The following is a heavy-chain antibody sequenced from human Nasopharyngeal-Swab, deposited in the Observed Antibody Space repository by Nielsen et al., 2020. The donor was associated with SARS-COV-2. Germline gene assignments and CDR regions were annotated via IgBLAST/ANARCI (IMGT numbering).Heavy chain of an antibody. CDR1: GFTFNTSA. J-gene: IGHJ6*02. D-gene: IGHD5-12*01. Sequence: GGSRRLPCAASGFTFNTSAINWARQAQGKGLEWVSVISGSDYSTKYADSVKGRFTISRDNSKNPVNLQMNSLRAEDTAIYYCAKDRDSGDDSDDYYHYYGMDVWGQGTTVTVSS. CDR2: ISGSDYST. CDR3: AKDRDSGDDSDDYYHYYGMDV. V-gene: IGHV3-23*01.